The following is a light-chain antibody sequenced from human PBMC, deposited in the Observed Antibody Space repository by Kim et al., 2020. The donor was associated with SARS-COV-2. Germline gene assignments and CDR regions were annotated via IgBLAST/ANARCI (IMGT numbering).Light chain of an antibody. V-gene: IGLV3-19*01. J-gene: IGLJ3*02. CDR2: GKN. Sequence: ALGQTVRIKCQGDSLRSYYASWYQQKPGQAPVLVIYGKNNRPSGIPDRFSDSSSGNTASLTITGAQAEDEADYYCNSRDSSGNHLVFGGGTQLTVL. CDR3: NSRDSSGNHLV. CDR1: SLRSYY.